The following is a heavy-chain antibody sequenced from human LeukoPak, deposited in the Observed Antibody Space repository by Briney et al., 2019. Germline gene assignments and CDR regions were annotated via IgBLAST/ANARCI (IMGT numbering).Heavy chain of an antibody. CDR3: AKSNGYGIVDI. CDR2: IYTSGST. J-gene: IGHJ3*02. D-gene: IGHD1-26*01. Sequence: SETLSLTCTVSGNSISSGDNYWSWIRQPAGKGLEWIGRIYTSGSTNYNPSLKSRVTISGDTSKNQFSLRLSSVTAADTAVYYCAKSNGYGIVDIWGQGTMVTVSS. CDR1: GNSISSGDNY. V-gene: IGHV4-61*02.